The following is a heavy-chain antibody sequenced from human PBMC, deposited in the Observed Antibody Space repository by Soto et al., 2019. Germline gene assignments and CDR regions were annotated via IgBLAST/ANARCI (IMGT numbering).Heavy chain of an antibody. V-gene: IGHV4-59*01. CDR1: GGSISSYY. J-gene: IGHJ6*03. CDR3: ARGMRVPAAMPAFENYYYMDV. CDR2: IYYSGST. Sequence: SETLSLTCTVSGGSISSYYWSWIRQPPGKGLEWIGYIYYSGSTNYNPSLKSRVTISVDTSKNQFSLKLSSVTAADTAVYYCARGMRVPAAMPAFENYYYMDVWGKGTTVTVSS. D-gene: IGHD2-2*01.